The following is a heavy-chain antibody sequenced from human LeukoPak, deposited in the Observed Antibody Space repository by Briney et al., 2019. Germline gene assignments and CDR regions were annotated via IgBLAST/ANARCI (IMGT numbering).Heavy chain of an antibody. Sequence: GGSLRLSCAASEFTFSSYVMTWVRQAPGKGLEWVAAISGSGGSTYYADSVKGRFIISRDNSKNTLYLQMKSLRAEDTAVYYCAKRFYYDSGSPFDYWGLGTLVTVSS. CDR1: EFTFSSYV. CDR3: AKRFYYDSGSPFDY. CDR2: ISGSGGST. V-gene: IGHV3-23*01. J-gene: IGHJ4*02. D-gene: IGHD3-10*01.